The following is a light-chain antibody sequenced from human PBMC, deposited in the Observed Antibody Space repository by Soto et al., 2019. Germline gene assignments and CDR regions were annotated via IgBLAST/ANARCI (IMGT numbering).Light chain of an antibody. CDR2: WAT. Sequence: DIVMTQSPDSLTLSLGERATINCKSSQSVLSSSNNKNYLAWYQQKPGQPPHLLIRWATTRESGVPDRFSGSGSGTDFTLTISSLQAEDVAIYYCQQYYSTPLTFGGGTKVQIK. V-gene: IGKV4-1*01. CDR1: QSVLSSSNNKNY. CDR3: QQYYSTPLT. J-gene: IGKJ4*01.